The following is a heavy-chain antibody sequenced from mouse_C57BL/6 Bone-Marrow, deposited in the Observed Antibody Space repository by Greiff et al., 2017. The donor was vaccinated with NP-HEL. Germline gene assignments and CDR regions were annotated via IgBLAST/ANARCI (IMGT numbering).Heavy chain of an antibody. Sequence: QVQLKQSGAELARPGASVKLSCKASGYTYTDYYINWVKQRTGQGLEWIGEIYPGSGNTYYNEKFKGKATLTADKSSSTANMQLSSLTSEDSAVYFCARGGDYYGSGSYYAIDYWGQGTSVTVSS. CDR2: IYPGSGNT. J-gene: IGHJ4*01. CDR1: GYTYTDYY. D-gene: IGHD1-1*01. V-gene: IGHV1-77*01. CDR3: ARGGDYYGSGSYYAIDY.